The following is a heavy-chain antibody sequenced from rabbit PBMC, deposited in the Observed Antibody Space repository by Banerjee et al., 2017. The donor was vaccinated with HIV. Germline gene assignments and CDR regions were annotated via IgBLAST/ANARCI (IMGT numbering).Heavy chain of an antibody. D-gene: IGHD4-1*01. J-gene: IGHJ4*01. CDR1: GFSFSNSYW. V-gene: IGHV1S45*01. CDR3: ARDLAGVIGWNFDL. CDR2: IYAGSSGDT. Sequence: QEQLEESGGGLVKPEGSLTLTCTASGFSFSNSYWICWVRQAPGKGLEWIGCIYAGSSGDTYYASWAKGRFTISKTSSTTVTLQMTSLTAADTATYFCARDLAGVIGWNFDLWGPGTLVTVS.